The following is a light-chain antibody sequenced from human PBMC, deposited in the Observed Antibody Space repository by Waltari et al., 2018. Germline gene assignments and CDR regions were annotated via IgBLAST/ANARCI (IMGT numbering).Light chain of an antibody. J-gene: IGLJ3*02. CDR3: ATWDDSPTGRWV. V-gene: IGLV1-44*01. CDR2: RND. Sequence: QSVLTQPPSASGTPGQRVTISCSGSQSNVGDNVENWSPQVPGTAPKLVIYRNDQGPSGIADRFTASKSGTSGSLAISGLQSEDEGDYYCATWDDSPTGRWVFGGGTRVTVL. CDR1: QSNVGDNV.